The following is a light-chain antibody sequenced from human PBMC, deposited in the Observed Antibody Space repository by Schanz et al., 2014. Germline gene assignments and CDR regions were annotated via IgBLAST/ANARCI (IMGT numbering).Light chain of an antibody. CDR2: GAS. V-gene: IGKV3-20*01. Sequence: EMVMTQSPATLSVSPGDRATLSCRASQSVTSSYLAWYQQKPGQAPRLLIYGASSRATGIPDRFSGSGSGTDFTLTISRLEPEDFAVYYCQQYGSSPRTFGQGTKVEIK. CDR1: QSVTSSY. J-gene: IGKJ1*01. CDR3: QQYGSSPRT.